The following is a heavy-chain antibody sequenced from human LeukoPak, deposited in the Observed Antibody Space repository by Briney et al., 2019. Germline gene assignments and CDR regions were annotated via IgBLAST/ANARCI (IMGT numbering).Heavy chain of an antibody. CDR3: AKEGDSSSWYSTGYYYYYGMDV. CDR2: ISYDGSNK. D-gene: IGHD6-13*01. CDR1: GFTVSSNY. V-gene: IGHV3-30*18. Sequence: GGSLRLSCIASGFTVSSNYMTWVRQAPGKGLEWVAVISYDGSNKYYADSVKGRFTISRDNSKNTLYLQMNSLRAEDTAVYYCAKEGDSSSWYSTGYYYYYGMDVWGQGTTVTVSS. J-gene: IGHJ6*02.